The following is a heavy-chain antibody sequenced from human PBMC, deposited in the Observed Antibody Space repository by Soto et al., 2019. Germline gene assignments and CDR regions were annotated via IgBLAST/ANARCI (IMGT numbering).Heavy chain of an antibody. CDR3: ARGRMKQWLANDAFDI. Sequence: ASVKVSCKASGYTFTRSGISWVRQAPGQGPEWMGWISSYNGDTNYAQTFQGRVTMTTDTSTSTAYMELRSLRSDDTAVYYCARGRMKQWLANDAFDIWGQGTMVT. J-gene: IGHJ3*02. V-gene: IGHV1-18*01. D-gene: IGHD6-19*01. CDR1: GYTFTRSG. CDR2: ISSYNGDT.